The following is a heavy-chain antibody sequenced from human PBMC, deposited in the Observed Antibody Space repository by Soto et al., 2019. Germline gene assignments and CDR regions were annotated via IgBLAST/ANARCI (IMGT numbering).Heavy chain of an antibody. CDR2: IYHSGST. CDR1: GGSISSGGYS. V-gene: IGHV4-30-2*01. J-gene: IGHJ4*02. D-gene: IGHD3-22*01. Sequence: QLQLQESGSGLVKPSQTLSLTCAVSGGSISSGGYSWSWIRQPPGKGLEWIGYIYHSGSTYYNPSRKSRVTISVDRSKNQFSLKLSSVTAADTAVYYCARGGAVGEYYYDSSGYYYAFDYWGQGTLVTVSS. CDR3: ARGGAVGEYYYDSSGYYYAFDY.